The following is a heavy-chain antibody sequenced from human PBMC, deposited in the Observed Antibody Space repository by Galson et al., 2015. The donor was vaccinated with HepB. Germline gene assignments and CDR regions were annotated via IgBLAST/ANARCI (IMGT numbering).Heavy chain of an antibody. CDR2: INPSGGST. Sequence: SVKVSCKASGYTFTSYYMHWVRQAPGQGLEWMGIINPSGGSTSYAQKLQGRVTMTRDTSTSTVYMELSSLRSEDTAVYYCARGYSSGWGVGYHLYYFDYWGQGTLVTVSS. V-gene: IGHV1-46*04. D-gene: IGHD6-19*01. CDR3: ARGYSSGWGVGYHLYYFDY. CDR1: GYTFTSYY. J-gene: IGHJ4*02.